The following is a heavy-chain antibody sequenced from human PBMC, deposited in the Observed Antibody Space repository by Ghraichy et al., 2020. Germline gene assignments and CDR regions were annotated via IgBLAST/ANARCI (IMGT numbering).Heavy chain of an antibody. CDR1: GFTFSSYW. J-gene: IGHJ3*02. Sequence: TLSLTCAASGFTFSSYWMSWVRQAPGKGLEWVANTKPDGSENYYVGSVKGRFTISRDNAKNSLYLQMNSLRAEDTAVYYCARGDYFDSSGYFADAFDIWGQGTMVTVSA. CDR3: ARGDYFDSSGYFADAFDI. CDR2: TKPDGSEN. D-gene: IGHD3-22*01. V-gene: IGHV3-7*01.